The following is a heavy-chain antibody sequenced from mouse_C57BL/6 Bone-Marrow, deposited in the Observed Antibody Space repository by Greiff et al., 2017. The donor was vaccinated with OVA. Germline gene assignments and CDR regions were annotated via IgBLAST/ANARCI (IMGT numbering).Heavy chain of an antibody. CDR1: GYTFTDYE. J-gene: IGHJ2*01. V-gene: IGHV1-15*01. Sequence: VKLVESGAELVRPGASVTLSCKASGYTFTDYEMHWVKQTPVHGLEWIGAIDPETGGTAYNQKFKGKAILTADKSSSTAYMELRSLTSEDSAVYYCTRRRYYYGSSRDYWGQGTTLTVSS. D-gene: IGHD1-1*01. CDR3: TRRRYYYGSSRDY. CDR2: IDPETGGT.